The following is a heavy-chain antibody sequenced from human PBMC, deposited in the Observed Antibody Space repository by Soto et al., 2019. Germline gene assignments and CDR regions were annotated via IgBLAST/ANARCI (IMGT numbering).Heavy chain of an antibody. Sequence: QVQLVQSGAEVKKPGASVKVSCKSSGYSFRNYGITWVRQAPGQGLEWMGWIGAYNGNTNYAQKFQGRVTMTTDTSMSTAYLELMSLRSDDTAVYYCARDSLPMAVAAPDNWGQGTLVTVSS. D-gene: IGHD2-15*01. CDR1: GYSFRNYG. V-gene: IGHV1-18*01. CDR3: ARDSLPMAVAAPDN. CDR2: IGAYNGNT. J-gene: IGHJ4*02.